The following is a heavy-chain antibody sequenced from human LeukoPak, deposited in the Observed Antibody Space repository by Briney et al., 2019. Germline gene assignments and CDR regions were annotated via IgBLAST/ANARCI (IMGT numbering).Heavy chain of an antibody. J-gene: IGHJ3*02. Sequence: SETLSLTCTVSGGSISSYYWSWIRQPAGKGLEWIGRIHTSGSTNYNPSLKSRVTMSVDTSKNQFSPKLSSVTAADTAVYYCASRTTVTNEGAFDIWGQGTMVTVSS. V-gene: IGHV4-4*07. D-gene: IGHD4-17*01. CDR2: IHTSGST. CDR1: GGSISSYY. CDR3: ASRTTVTNEGAFDI.